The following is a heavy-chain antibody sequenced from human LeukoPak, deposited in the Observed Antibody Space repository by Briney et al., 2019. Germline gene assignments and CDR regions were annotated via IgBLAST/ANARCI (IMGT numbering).Heavy chain of an antibody. CDR1: GFTFSNYA. CDR2: ISSNGGST. Sequence: GGSLRLFCAASGFTFSNYAMHWVRQAPGKGLEYVSAISSNGGSTYYANSVKGRFTISRDNNKKTLYLQMGSLRDEDMAVYYCAREKKTEWTTGAFDMWGQGTMVIVSS. CDR3: AREKKTEWTTGAFDM. D-gene: IGHD3-3*01. J-gene: IGHJ3*02. V-gene: IGHV3-64*01.